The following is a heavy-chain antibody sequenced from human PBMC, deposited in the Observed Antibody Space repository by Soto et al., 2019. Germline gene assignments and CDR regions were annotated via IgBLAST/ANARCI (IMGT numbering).Heavy chain of an antibody. CDR2: IYPGDSDT. CDR1: GYSFTSYW. V-gene: IGHV5-51*01. D-gene: IGHD2-2*01. J-gene: IGHJ3*02. CDR3: ATSVVPAATIWHAFDI. Sequence: GESLKISCKGSGYSFTSYWIGWVRQMPGKGLEWMGIIYPGDSDTRYSPSFQGQVTISADKSISTAYLQWSSLKASDNAMYYSATSVVPAATIWHAFDIWGQGTMVTVSS.